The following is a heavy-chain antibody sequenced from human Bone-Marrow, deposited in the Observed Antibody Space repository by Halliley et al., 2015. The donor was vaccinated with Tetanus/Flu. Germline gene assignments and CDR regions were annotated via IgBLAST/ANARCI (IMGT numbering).Heavy chain of an antibody. CDR1: GVTFNSYA. Sequence: QLVQSGAEVKKPGSSVKVSCRASGVTFNSYAITWVRQAPGQGLEGMGGILPFFGTATYAQKFQGRVTITADKSTGTAYMELSSLRSADTAVFYCARVAPDTAMVFWGQGTLVTVSS. CDR3: ARVAPDTAMVF. CDR2: ILPFFGTA. V-gene: IGHV1-69*06. D-gene: IGHD5-18*01. J-gene: IGHJ4*02.